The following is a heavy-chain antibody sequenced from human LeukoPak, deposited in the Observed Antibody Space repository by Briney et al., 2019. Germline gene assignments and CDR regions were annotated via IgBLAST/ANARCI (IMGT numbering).Heavy chain of an antibody. CDR2: INPSSGGT. CDR1: GYTFIGYY. D-gene: IGHD3-22*01. Sequence: ASVKVSCEASGYTFIGYYMHWVRQAPGQGLEWMGWINPSSGGTNYAQKFQGRVTMTRDTSISTAYMELSRLISDDTAVYYCARDYDSSGYQPPDYWGQGTLVTVSS. CDR3: ARDYDSSGYQPPDY. J-gene: IGHJ4*02. V-gene: IGHV1-2*02.